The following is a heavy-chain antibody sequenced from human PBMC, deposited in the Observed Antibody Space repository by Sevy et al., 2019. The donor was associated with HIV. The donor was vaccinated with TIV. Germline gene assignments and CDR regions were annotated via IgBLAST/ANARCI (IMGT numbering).Heavy chain of an antibody. D-gene: IGHD6-13*01. CDR2: IYHSGST. V-gene: IGHV4-38-2*01. J-gene: IGHJ6*03. CDR3: ARQSSGSWYSGPFYYYYYYMDV. Sequence: SETLSLTCAVSGYSISSGYYWGWIRQPPGKGLEWIGSIYHSGSTYYNPSLKSRVTISVDTSKNQFSLKLSSVTAADTAVYYCARQSSGSWYSGPFYYYYYYMDVWGKGTTVTVSS. CDR1: GYSISSGYY.